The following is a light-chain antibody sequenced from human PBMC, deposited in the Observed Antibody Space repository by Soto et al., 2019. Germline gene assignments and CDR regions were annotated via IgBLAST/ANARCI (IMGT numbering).Light chain of an antibody. CDR1: SSDVGGYKY. J-gene: IGLJ3*02. CDR2: EVS. V-gene: IGLV2-14*01. CDR3: SSYTSASTWV. Sequence: QSALTQPAAVSGSPGQSITISCTGTSSDVGGYKYVSWYQQHPGKAPQLIIYEVSDRPSGVSSRFSGSKSGNTASLTISGLQAEDEADYYCSSYTSASTWVFGGGTQLTVL.